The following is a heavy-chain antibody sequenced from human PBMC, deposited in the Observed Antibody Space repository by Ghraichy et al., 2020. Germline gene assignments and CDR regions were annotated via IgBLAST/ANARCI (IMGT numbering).Heavy chain of an antibody. D-gene: IGHD4-17*01. CDR1: GYTFTGYY. V-gene: IGHV1-46*01. J-gene: IGHJ4*02. CDR3: AGGYYGDPPAAY. CDR2: IYPSGGST. Sequence: ASVKVSCKASGYTFTGYYMYWVRQAPGQGLEWMGIIYPSGGSTSYAQKFRDRVTMARDTSTSTVYLDLSSLRSEDTAVYYCAGGYYGDPPAAYWGQGTLVPFSS.